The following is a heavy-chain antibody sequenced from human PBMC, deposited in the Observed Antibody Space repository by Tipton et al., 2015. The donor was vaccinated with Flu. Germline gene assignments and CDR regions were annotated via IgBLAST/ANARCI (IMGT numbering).Heavy chain of an antibody. V-gene: IGHV4-59*01. D-gene: IGHD1-14*01. J-gene: IGHJ4*02. CDR1: DDSITGYY. Sequence: TLSLTCTVSDDSITGYYWSWIRQSPGKGLEWIGYFYHTGDTNYNPSLASRVTISVDMSTNQLSLHLRSVTAADTAVYYCARGLGGNNPYWGRGTLVTVSS. CDR3: ARGLGGNNPY. CDR2: FYHTGDT.